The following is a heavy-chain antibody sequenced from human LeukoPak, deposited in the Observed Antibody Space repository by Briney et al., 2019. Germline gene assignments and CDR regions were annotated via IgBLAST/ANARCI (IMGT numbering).Heavy chain of an antibody. CDR2: ISDTGGRT. V-gene: IGHV3-23*01. J-gene: IGHJ4*02. CDR3: AKRGVVIRVILVGFHKEAYYFDS. CDR1: GITLSNYG. Sequence: GGPLRLSCAVSGITLSNYGMTWVRQALGKGLEWVAGISDTGGRTNYADSVKGRFTISRDNPKNTLYLQMNSLRAEDTAVYFCAKRGVVIRVILVGFHKEAYYFDSWGQGALVTVSS. D-gene: IGHD3-22*01.